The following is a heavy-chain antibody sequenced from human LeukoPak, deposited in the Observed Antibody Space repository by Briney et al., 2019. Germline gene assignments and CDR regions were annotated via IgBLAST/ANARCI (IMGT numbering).Heavy chain of an antibody. J-gene: IGHJ4*02. CDR1: GFTFSSYA. CDR2: ISYDGSNK. Sequence: GGSLRLSCAASGFTFSSYAMHWVRQAPGKGLEWVAVISYDGSNKYYADSVKGRFTISRDNSKNTLYLRMNSLRAEDTAVYYCASAPHEYDFWSGYSPNWGQGTLVTVSS. D-gene: IGHD3-3*01. V-gene: IGHV3-30*01. CDR3: ASAPHEYDFWSGYSPN.